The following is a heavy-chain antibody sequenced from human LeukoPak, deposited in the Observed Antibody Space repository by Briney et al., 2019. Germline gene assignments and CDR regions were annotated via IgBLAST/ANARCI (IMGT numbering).Heavy chain of an antibody. CDR3: ARGLDSNTYYPKNHFDY. V-gene: IGHV3-53*01. Sequence: GGSLRLSCAASGFTVSTYYMSWVRQAPGKGLECVSIIYSSGDTYYADSVKGRFTISRDNSKNTVYLQMNSLRAEDTAIYYCARGLDSNTYYPKNHFDYWGQGTLVTVSS. J-gene: IGHJ4*02. D-gene: IGHD3-22*01. CDR2: IYSSGDT. CDR1: GFTVSTYY.